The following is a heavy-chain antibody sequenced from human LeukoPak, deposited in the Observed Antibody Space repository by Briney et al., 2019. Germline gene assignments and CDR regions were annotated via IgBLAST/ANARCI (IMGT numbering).Heavy chain of an antibody. CDR1: GFTVSNNS. CDR3: ASTTTAGHFDY. J-gene: IGHJ4*02. CDR2: IYSGGST. D-gene: IGHD6-13*01. V-gene: IGHV3-53*01. Sequence: GGSLRLSCAASGFTVSNNSMSWVRQAPGKGLEWVSVIYSGGSTYNADSVKGRFTISRDNSKNTLYLQMNSLRAEDTAVYYCASTTTAGHFDYWGQGTLVTVSS.